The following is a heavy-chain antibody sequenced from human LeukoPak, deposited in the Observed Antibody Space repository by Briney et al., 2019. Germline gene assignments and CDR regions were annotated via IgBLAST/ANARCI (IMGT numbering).Heavy chain of an antibody. CDR3: ARQDGGYLDGITDC. D-gene: IGHD3-22*01. V-gene: IGHV4-4*07. Sequence: SETLSLTCTVSGGSISSYYWSWIRQPAGKGLEWIGRIYTTGTTNYNPSLKSRVTMSVDTSKNQFSLKLSSVTAADTAVYFCARQDGGYLDGITDCWGQGTLVTVSS. CDR2: IYTTGTT. J-gene: IGHJ4*02. CDR1: GGSISSYY.